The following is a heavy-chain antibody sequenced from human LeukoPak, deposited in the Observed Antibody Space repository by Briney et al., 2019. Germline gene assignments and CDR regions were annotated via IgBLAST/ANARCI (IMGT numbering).Heavy chain of an antibody. CDR3: ARVDCSSTSCLSGNAFDI. Sequence: SVKVSCKASGFTFTTHDMSWVRQAPGQGLEWMGRIIPILGIANYAQKFQGRVTITADKSTSTAYMELSSLRSEDTAVYYCARVDCSSTSCLSGNAFDIWGQGTMVTVSS. CDR2: IIPILGIA. CDR1: GFTFTTHD. D-gene: IGHD2-2*01. V-gene: IGHV1-69*04. J-gene: IGHJ3*02.